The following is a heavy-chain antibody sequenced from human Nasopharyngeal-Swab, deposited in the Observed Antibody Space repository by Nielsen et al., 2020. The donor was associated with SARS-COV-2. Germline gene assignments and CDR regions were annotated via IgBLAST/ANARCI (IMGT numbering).Heavy chain of an antibody. CDR2: IKQDGSEK. CDR1: GFTFSSYW. CDR3: AREPITMVRGLYYYYYGMDV. Sequence: GGSLRLSCAASGFTFSSYWMSWVRQAPGKGLEWVANIKQDGSEKYYVDSVKGRFTISRDKAKNSLYLQMNSLRAEDTAVYYCAREPITMVRGLYYYYYGMDVWGQGTTVTVSS. V-gene: IGHV3-7*01. D-gene: IGHD3-10*01. J-gene: IGHJ6*02.